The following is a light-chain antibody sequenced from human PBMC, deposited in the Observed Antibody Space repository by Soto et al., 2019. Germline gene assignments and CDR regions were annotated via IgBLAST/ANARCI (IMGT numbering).Light chain of an antibody. J-gene: IGKJ1*01. CDR1: QSISSY. Sequence: DIHMTQAPSSLPAFIVDRFTITCRKSQSISSYLNWYQQKPGKATKLLIFAASSLQSGVPLRFSGSGSGTDFTLTISGLQPEDFATYYCQQSYSTLLRTFGQGTKVDVK. V-gene: IGKV1-39*01. CDR3: QQSYSTLLRT. CDR2: AAS.